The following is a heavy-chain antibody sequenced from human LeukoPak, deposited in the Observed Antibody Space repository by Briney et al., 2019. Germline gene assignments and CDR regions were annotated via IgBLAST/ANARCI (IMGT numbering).Heavy chain of an antibody. V-gene: IGHV3-15*01. Sequence: PGGSLRLSCAASGFTVSSNYMTWVRQAPGKGLEWVGRIKSKSDGGTTDYAAPVKGRFTISRDDSKDTLYLQMNSLKTEDTAVYYCTTDEWDWGQGALVTVSS. CDR3: TTDEWD. CDR1: GFTVSSNY. J-gene: IGHJ4*02. CDR2: IKSKSDGGTT. D-gene: IGHD1-26*01.